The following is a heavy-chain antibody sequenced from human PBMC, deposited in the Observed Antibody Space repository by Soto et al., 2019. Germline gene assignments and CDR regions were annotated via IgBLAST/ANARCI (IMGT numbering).Heavy chain of an antibody. V-gene: IGHV5-51*01. J-gene: IGHJ4*02. CDR1: GYSFSTYW. CDR3: ARHLRARPFDY. CDR2: IYPGDSDT. Sequence: GESLRISCKGSGYSFSTYWIGWVRQMPGKGLEWMGIIYPGDSDTRYSPSFQGQVTISADKSISTAYLQWSSLKASDTAMYYCARHLRARPFDYWGQGTLVXVSS.